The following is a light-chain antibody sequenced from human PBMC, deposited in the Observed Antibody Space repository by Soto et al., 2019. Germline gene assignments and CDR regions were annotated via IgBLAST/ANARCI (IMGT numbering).Light chain of an antibody. J-gene: IGKJ3*01. V-gene: IGKV1-27*01. Sequence: DIQMTQSPSSLSASVGDRVTITCRASQGISNYLAWYQQKPGKVPKLLIYAASTLQSGVPSRFSGSGSGTDVTLTSSSLQPEDFATYYGQKYNSSPPFSFGPGTKVDIK. CDR1: QGISNY. CDR2: AAS. CDR3: QKYNSSPPFS.